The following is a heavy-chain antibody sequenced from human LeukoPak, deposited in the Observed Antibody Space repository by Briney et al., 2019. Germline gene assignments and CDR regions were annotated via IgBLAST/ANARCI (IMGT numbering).Heavy chain of an antibody. D-gene: IGHD3-22*01. V-gene: IGHV3-53*01. CDR1: GFTVSSSY. J-gene: IGHJ3*02. CDR3: ARAGDSSGYYPYGVFDI. Sequence: GGSLRLSCAASGFTVSSSYMSWVRQAPGKGLEWVSVIYSGGSTYYADSVKGRFTISRDNSKNTLYLQMNSLRAEDTAVYYCARAGDSSGYYPYGVFDIWGQGTMVTVSS. CDR2: IYSGGST.